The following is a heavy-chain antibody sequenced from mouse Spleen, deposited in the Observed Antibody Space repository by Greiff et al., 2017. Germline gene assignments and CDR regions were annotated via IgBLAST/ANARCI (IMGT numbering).Heavy chain of an antibody. V-gene: IGHV7-4*01. J-gene: IGHJ4*01. CDR3: VKADGLQGGYYAMDY. D-gene: IGHD2-2*01. Sequence: EVMLVESGGGLVQPGASLRLSCAASGFTFTDYYMSWVRQPPGKAPEWLALIRNKANGYTTEYTASVKGRFTISRDNSQNILYLQMNTLRAEDSATYYCVKADGLQGGYYAMDYWGQGTSVTVSS. CDR1: GFTFTDYY. CDR2: IRNKANGYTT.